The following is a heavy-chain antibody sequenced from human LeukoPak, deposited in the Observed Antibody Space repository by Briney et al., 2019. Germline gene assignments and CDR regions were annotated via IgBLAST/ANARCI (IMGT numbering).Heavy chain of an antibody. J-gene: IGHJ4*02. V-gene: IGHV3-30*02. Sequence: GGSLRLSCAASGFTFSSYGMHWVRQAPGKGLEWVAFIRYDGSNKYYADSVKGRFTISRDNSKNTLYLQMNSLRAEDTAVYCCAKDRHYGSGSYFTFDYWGQGTLVTVSS. CDR1: GFTFSSYG. CDR2: IRYDGSNK. D-gene: IGHD3-10*01. CDR3: AKDRHYGSGSYFTFDY.